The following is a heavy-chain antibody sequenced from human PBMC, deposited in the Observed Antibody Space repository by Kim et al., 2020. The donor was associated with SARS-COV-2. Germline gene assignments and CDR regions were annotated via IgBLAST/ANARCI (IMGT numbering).Heavy chain of an antibody. Sequence: GGSLRLSCAASGFTFSSYAMSWVRQAPGKGLEWVSAISGSGGSTYYADSVKGRFTISRDNSKNTLYLQMNSLRAEDTAVYYCAKDQSTSWQWGFSAPYYGMDVWGQEPTVTVSS. CDR2: ISGSGGST. D-gene: IGHD2-2*01. J-gene: IGHJ6*02. CDR3: AKDQSTSWQWGFSAPYYGMDV. V-gene: IGHV3-23*01. CDR1: GFTFSSYA.